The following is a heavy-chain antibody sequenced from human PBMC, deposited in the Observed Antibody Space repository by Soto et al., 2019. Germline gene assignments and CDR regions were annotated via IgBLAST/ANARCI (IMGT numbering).Heavy chain of an antibody. D-gene: IGHD3-16*02. CDR2: IRSKAYGGTT. CDR1: GFTFGDYA. V-gene: IGHV3-49*03. Sequence: PGGSLRLSCTASGFTFGDYAMSWFRQAPGKGLEWVGFIRSKAYGGTTEYAASVKGRFTISRDDSKSIAYLQMNSLKTEDTAVYNCTRVGVIGWFDPWGQGTLVTVSS. J-gene: IGHJ5*02. CDR3: TRVGVIGWFDP.